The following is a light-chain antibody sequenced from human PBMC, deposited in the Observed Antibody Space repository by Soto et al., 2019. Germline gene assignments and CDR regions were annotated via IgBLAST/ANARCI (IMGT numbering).Light chain of an antibody. V-gene: IGLV2-14*01. CDR1: SSDVGRYNY. CDR3: SSYTSRSTVI. CDR2: DVS. J-gene: IGLJ2*01. Sequence: QSVLTQPASVSGSPGQSITSSCTGTSSDVGRYNYVSWYQQYPGKAPKLMIYDVSHRPSGISNRFSGSKSANTASLTISGLQPEDEADYYCSSYTSRSTVIFGGGTKLTVL.